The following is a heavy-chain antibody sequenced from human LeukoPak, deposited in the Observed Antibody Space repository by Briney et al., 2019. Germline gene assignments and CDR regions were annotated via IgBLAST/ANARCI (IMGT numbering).Heavy chain of an antibody. D-gene: IGHD3-22*01. J-gene: IGHJ4*02. CDR1: GFTFSSYA. CDR3: ANGGYYYDSSGYSSFDY. V-gene: IGHV3-23*01. Sequence: GGSLRLSCAASGFTFSSYAMSWVRQAPGKGLEWVSAIGGSGGSTYYADSVKGRFTISRDNSKNTLYLQMNSLRAEDTAVYYCANGGYYYDSSGYSSFDYWGQGTLVTVSS. CDR2: IGGSGGST.